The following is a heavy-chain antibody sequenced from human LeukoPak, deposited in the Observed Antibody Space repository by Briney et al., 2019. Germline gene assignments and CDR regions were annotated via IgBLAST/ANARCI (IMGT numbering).Heavy chain of an antibody. CDR3: AKDWSGNYNWSDP. Sequence: GGSLRLSCAASGFTFTTYGMHWVRQAPGKWLEWVACIYPDGINKDYADSVKGRFIISRDNSKNTLYLQMNSLRAEDTAVYYCAKDWSGNYNWSDPWGQGTLVTVSS. CDR2: IYPDGINK. D-gene: IGHD3-3*01. V-gene: IGHV3-30*02. J-gene: IGHJ5*02. CDR1: GFTFTTYG.